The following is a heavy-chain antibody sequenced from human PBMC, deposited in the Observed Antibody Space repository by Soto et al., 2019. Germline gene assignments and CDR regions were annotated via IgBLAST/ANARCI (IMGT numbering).Heavy chain of an antibody. CDR3: ARLIHCKTTSCYFDY. CDR1: RAFINSGGFY. V-gene: IGHV4-30-4*01. D-gene: IGHD2-2*01. Sequence: SETLSLTCSVSRAFINSGGFYYSWIRQPPGKGLEWLGYIFHSGSTYYTPSLKSRVTISEDTSKNQFSLRLSSVTAADTAVFYCARLIHCKTTSCYFDYWGPGTLVTVSS. CDR2: IFHSGST. J-gene: IGHJ4*02.